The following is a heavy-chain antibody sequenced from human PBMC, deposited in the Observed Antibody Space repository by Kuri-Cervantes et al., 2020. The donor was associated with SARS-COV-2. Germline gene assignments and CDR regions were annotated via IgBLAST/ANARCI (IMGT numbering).Heavy chain of an antibody. D-gene: IGHD1-26*01. J-gene: IGHJ4*02. CDR3: ATTFAFLMGATYDY. Sequence: ASVKVSCKASGYTLTELSMHWVRQAPGKGLEWMGGFDPEDGETIYAQKFQGRVTMTEDTSTDTAYMELSSLRSEDTAVYYCATTFAFLMGATYDYWGQGTLVTVSS. CDR2: FDPEDGET. CDR1: GYTLTELS. V-gene: IGHV1-24*01.